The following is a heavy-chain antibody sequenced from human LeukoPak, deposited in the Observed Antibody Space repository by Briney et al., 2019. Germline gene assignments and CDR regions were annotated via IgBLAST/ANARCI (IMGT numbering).Heavy chain of an antibody. Sequence: GASVKVSCKASGYTFINYDIHWVRQATGQGLEWMGWMNPNSGTTGHAQKFQGRVTITRDKSITTAYMELSSLTSDDTAVYYCARGPLQLTAFDIWGQGTLVTVSS. CDR1: GYTFINYD. CDR3: ARGPLQLTAFDI. D-gene: IGHD4-11*01. V-gene: IGHV1-8*03. J-gene: IGHJ3*02. CDR2: MNPNSGTT.